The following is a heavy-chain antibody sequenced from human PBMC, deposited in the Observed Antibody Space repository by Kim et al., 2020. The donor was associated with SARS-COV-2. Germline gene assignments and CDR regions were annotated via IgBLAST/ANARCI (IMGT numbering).Heavy chain of an antibody. V-gene: IGHV1-2*06. CDR2: INPNSGGT. Sequence: ASVKVSCKASGYTFTGYYMHWVRQAPGQGFEWMGRINPNSGGTNYAQKFQGRVTMTRDTSISTAYMELSRLRSDDTAVYYCARAKAAAGDFDLWGRGTLVTVSS. CDR3: ARAKAAAGDFDL. J-gene: IGHJ2*01. D-gene: IGHD6-13*01. CDR1: GYTFTGYY.